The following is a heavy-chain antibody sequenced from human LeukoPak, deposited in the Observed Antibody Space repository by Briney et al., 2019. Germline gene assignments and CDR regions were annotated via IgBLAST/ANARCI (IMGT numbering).Heavy chain of an antibody. CDR1: GGSISSGSYY. CDR2: IYTSGST. V-gene: IGHV4-61*02. CDR3: ARFPGIAVAGSYYFDY. J-gene: IGHJ4*02. Sequence: SQTLSLTCTVSGGSISSGSYYWSWIRQPAGKGLEWIGRIYTSGSTHYNPSLKSRVTISVDTSKNQFSLKLSSVTAADTAVYYCARFPGIAVAGSYYFDYWGQGTLVTVSS. D-gene: IGHD6-19*01.